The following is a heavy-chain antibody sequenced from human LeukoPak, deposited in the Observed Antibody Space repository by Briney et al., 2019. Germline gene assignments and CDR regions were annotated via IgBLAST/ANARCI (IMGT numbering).Heavy chain of an antibody. D-gene: IGHD2-2*01. J-gene: IGHJ5*02. CDR2: INSNSGGT. Sequence: GASVKVSCKASGYTFTSYGISWVRQAPGQGLEWMGWINSNSGGTNYAQKFQGRVTMTRDTSISTAYMELSRLRSDDTAVYYCARFRVPAAIFPNLQNGFFDPWGQGTLVTVSS. CDR1: GYTFTSYG. V-gene: IGHV1-2*02. CDR3: ARFRVPAAIFPNLQNGFFDP.